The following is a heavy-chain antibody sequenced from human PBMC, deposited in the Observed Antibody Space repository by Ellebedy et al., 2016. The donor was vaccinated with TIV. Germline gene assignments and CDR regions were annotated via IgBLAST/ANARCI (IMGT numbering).Heavy chain of an antibody. D-gene: IGHD4-17*01. Sequence: SETLSLTXAVYGGSFSGYYWSWIRQPPGKGLEWIGEINHSGSTNYNPSLKSRVTISVDTSKNQFSLKLSSVTAADTAVYYCARVLWTTVPYYYYYGMDVWGQGTTVTVSS. CDR1: GGSFSGYY. CDR2: INHSGST. CDR3: ARVLWTTVPYYYYYGMDV. V-gene: IGHV4-34*01. J-gene: IGHJ6*02.